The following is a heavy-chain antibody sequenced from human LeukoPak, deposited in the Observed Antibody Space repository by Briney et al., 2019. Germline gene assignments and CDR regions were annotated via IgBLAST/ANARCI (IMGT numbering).Heavy chain of an antibody. CDR1: GGSISSSSYY. Sequence: PSETLSLTCTVSGGSISSSSYYWGWIRQPPGKGLEWIGSIYYSGSTYYNPSLKSRVTISVDTSKNQFSLKLSSVTAADTAVYYCARHFYSSGSYYQHSPHYFDYWGQGTLVTVSS. V-gene: IGHV4-39*01. CDR3: ARHFYSSGSYYQHSPHYFDY. CDR2: IYYSGST. J-gene: IGHJ4*02. D-gene: IGHD3-10*01.